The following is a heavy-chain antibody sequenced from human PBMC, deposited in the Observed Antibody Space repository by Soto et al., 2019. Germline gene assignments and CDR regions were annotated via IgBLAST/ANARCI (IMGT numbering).Heavy chain of an antibody. D-gene: IGHD3-16*02. CDR2: IWYDGSNT. J-gene: IGHJ4*02. CDR1: GFTFSSYA. V-gene: IGHV3-33*01. Sequence: PGGSLRLSCAASGFTFSSYAMHWVRQAPGKGLEWVGFIWYDGSNTFYAESVKGRFTISRDNSKNTVYLQINALRAEDTAVYYCLRDFSIVIVAPGYWGQGTLVTVSS. CDR3: LRDFSIVIVAPGY.